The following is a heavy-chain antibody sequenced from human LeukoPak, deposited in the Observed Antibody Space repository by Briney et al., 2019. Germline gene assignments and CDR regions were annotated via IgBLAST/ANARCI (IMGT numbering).Heavy chain of an antibody. CDR1: GYTLTPYY. J-gene: IGHJ6*02. CDR2: MNPHSGGT. CDR3: ARAQRTVSGLDV. V-gene: IGHV1-2*02. D-gene: IGHD2-2*01. Sequence: GASVKVSCKASGYTLTPYYIHWVRQAPGQGLGWMGWMNPHSGGTNYAQNFRARGTMTTDTSINTAYLELTGLTSDDTALYYCARAQRTVSGLDVWGQGTTVTVSS.